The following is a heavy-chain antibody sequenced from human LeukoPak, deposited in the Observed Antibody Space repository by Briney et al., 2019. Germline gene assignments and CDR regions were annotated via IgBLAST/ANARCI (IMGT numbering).Heavy chain of an antibody. CDR1: GITFRSYE. Sequence: GGSLRLSCAVSGITFRSYEMNWVRQAPGEGLEWVSYISGSGGTIYYADSVKGRFTISRDNARNSFYLQLNSLRAEDTALYYCATYIVGPTLDYWGQGALVTVSS. D-gene: IGHD1-26*01. CDR2: ISGSGGTI. CDR3: ATYIVGPTLDY. J-gene: IGHJ4*02. V-gene: IGHV3-48*03.